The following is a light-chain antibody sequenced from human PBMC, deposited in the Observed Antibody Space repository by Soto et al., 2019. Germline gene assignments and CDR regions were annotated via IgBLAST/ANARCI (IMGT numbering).Light chain of an antibody. CDR2: GAS. CDR3: QQYGSSPGT. V-gene: IGKV3-20*01. CDR1: QSVSSSY. Sequence: EIVLTQSPGTLSLSPGERATLSCRASQSVSSSYLAWYLQKPGQAPILLIYGASTRATGIPGRFSGSGSGTAFTLTISSLEPEDFAVYYCQQYGSSPGTFGQGTKVEIK. J-gene: IGKJ1*01.